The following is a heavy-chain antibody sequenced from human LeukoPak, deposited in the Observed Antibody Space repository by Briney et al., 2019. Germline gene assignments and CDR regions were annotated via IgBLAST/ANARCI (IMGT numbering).Heavy chain of an antibody. CDR2: ISGSGGST. J-gene: IGHJ3*02. CDR3: ARAFPYCSSTSCYLDAFDI. V-gene: IGHV3-23*01. CDR1: GFTFSSYA. D-gene: IGHD2-2*01. Sequence: GGSLRLSCAASGFTFSSYAMSWVRQTPGKGLEWVSAISGSGGSTYYADSVKGRFTISRDNAKNSLYLQMNSLRAEDTALYHCARAFPYCSSTSCYLDAFDIWGQGTMVTVSS.